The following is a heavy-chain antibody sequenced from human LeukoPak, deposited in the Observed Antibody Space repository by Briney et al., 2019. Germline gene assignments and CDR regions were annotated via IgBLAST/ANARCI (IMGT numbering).Heavy chain of an antibody. CDR3: ARRVVVTAIAPNDAFDI. D-gene: IGHD2-21*02. CDR1: GYSFTSYW. V-gene: IGHV5-51*01. J-gene: IGHJ3*02. Sequence: GESLKISCKGSGYSFTSYWISWVRQMPGKGLEWMGIIYPGDSDTRYSPSFQGQVTIPADKSISTAYLQWSSLKASDTAMYYCARRVVVTAIAPNDAFDIWGQGTMVTVSS. CDR2: IYPGDSDT.